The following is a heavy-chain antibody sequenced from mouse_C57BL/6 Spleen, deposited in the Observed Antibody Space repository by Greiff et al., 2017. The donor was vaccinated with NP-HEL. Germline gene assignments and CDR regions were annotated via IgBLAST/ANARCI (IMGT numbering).Heavy chain of an antibody. CDR2: IDPETGGT. D-gene: IGHD1-1*01. Sequence: QVQLKQSGAELVRPGASVTLSCKASGYTFTDYEMHWVKQTPVHGLEWIGAIDPETGGTAYNQKFKGKAILTADKSSSTAYMELRSLTSEDSAVYYCTKGSTVVAPYWGQGTLVTVSA. CDR3: TKGSTVVAPY. V-gene: IGHV1-15*01. CDR1: GYTFTDYE. J-gene: IGHJ3*01.